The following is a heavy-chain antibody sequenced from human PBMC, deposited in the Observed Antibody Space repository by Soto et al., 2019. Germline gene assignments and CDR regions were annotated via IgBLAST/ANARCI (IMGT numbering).Heavy chain of an antibody. D-gene: IGHD3-3*01. CDR1: GYSFGNYW. CDR2: IDPSDSST. J-gene: IGHJ6*02. V-gene: IGHV5-10-1*01. Sequence: GESLKISCKGSGYSFGNYWITWVRQMAGKGLEWMGRIDPSDSSTDYSPSFQGHVTMSVDKSINTAYLQWSGLEASDTAIYYCALPLHYDFWGRLVNYGMDVWGPGTTVTAP. CDR3: ALPLHYDFWGRLVNYGMDV.